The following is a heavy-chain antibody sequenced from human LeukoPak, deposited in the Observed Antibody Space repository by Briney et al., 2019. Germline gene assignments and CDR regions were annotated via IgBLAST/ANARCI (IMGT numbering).Heavy chain of an antibody. CDR1: GFTYSNYR. CDR2: ISSSSSAI. J-gene: IGHJ5*01. Sequence: GGSLRLSCAASGFTYSNYRMNWVRQAPGKGLEWLSYISSSSSAIYYADSVKGRFTISRDNAKNSRYLQMNSLRAEDTAVYYCARDRQGFDSWGQGTLVTVSS. D-gene: IGHD6-6*01. CDR3: ARDRQGFDS. V-gene: IGHV3-48*01.